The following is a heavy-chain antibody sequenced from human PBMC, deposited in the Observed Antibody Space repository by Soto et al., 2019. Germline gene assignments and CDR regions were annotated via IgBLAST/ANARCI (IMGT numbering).Heavy chain of an antibody. J-gene: IGHJ4*02. CDR2: IKSKTDGGTT. CDR3: TTAATAAGILGKDY. CDR1: GFTFSNAW. V-gene: IGHV3-15*01. D-gene: IGHD6-13*01. Sequence: LRLSCAASGFTFSNAWMSWVRQAPGKGLEWVGRIKSKTDGGTTDYAAPVKGRFTISRDDSKNTLYLQMNSLKTEDTAVYYCTTAATAAGILGKDYWGQGTLVTVSS.